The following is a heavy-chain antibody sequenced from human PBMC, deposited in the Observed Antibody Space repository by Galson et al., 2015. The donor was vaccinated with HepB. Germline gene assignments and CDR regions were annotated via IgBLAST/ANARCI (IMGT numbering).Heavy chain of an antibody. CDR3: AKQGTDYGDYGVYYYYGMDV. CDR1: GFTFSSYA. D-gene: IGHD4-17*01. Sequence: SLRLSCAASGFTFSSYAMSWVRQAPGKGLEWVSAISGSGGSTYYADSVKGRFTISRDNSKNTLYLQMNSPRAEDTAVYYCAKQGTDYGDYGVYYYYGMDVWGQGTTVTVSS. J-gene: IGHJ6*02. V-gene: IGHV3-23*01. CDR2: ISGSGGST.